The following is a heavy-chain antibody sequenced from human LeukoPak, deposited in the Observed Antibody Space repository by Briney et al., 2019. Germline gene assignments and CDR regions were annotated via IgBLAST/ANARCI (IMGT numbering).Heavy chain of an antibody. J-gene: IGHJ3*02. CDR3: AKGVYGVPYDAFDI. D-gene: IGHD4-17*01. V-gene: IGHV3-48*01. CDR1: GFTFSSYS. Sequence: GGSLRLSCAASGFTFSSYSMNWVRQAPGKGLEWVSYISSSSSTTYYADSVKGRFTISRDNSKNTLYLQMNSLRAEDTAVYYCAKGVYGVPYDAFDIWGQGTMVTVSS. CDR2: ISSSSSTT.